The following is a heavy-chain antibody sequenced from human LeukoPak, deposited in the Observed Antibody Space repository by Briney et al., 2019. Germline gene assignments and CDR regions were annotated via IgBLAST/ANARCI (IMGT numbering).Heavy chain of an antibody. J-gene: IGHJ6*02. Sequence: NSSETLSLTCAVYGGSFSGYYWSWIRQPPGKGLEWIGEINHSGSTNCNPSLKSRVTISVDTSKNQFSLKLSSVTAADTAVYYCARGRRYSNYYYYGMDVWGQGTTVTVSS. CDR1: GGSFSGYY. V-gene: IGHV4-34*01. CDR2: INHSGST. CDR3: ARGRRYSNYYYYGMDV. D-gene: IGHD4-11*01.